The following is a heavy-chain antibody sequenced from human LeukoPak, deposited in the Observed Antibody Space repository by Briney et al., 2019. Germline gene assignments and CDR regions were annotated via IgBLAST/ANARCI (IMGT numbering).Heavy chain of an antibody. Sequence: GGSLRLSCAASGFTFSSYAMSWVRQAPGKGLEWVSTISGSGDNTYYADSVKGRFTISRDNSKNTLYVQMNSLRPDDTAVYYCAKDSSDYYFDYWGQGTLVTVSS. CDR1: GFTFSSYA. CDR2: ISGSGDNT. D-gene: IGHD3-22*01. CDR3: AKDSSDYYFDY. V-gene: IGHV3-23*01. J-gene: IGHJ4*02.